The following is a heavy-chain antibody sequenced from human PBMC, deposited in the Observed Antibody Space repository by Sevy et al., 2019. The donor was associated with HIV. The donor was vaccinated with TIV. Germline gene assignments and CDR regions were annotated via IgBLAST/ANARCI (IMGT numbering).Heavy chain of an antibody. V-gene: IGHV3-21*01. Sequence: GGSLRLSCAASGFTFSSYSMNWVRQAPGKGLEWVSSITSSSSYIYYADSVKGRFTISRDNAKNSLYVQMNSLRAEDTAVYYCARVFTAMGDYDAFDIWGQGTMVTVSS. J-gene: IGHJ3*02. CDR3: ARVFTAMGDYDAFDI. CDR2: ITSSSSYI. CDR1: GFTFSSYS. D-gene: IGHD5-18*01.